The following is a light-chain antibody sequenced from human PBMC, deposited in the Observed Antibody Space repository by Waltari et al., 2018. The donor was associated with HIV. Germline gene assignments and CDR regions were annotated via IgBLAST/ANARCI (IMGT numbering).Light chain of an antibody. J-gene: IGKJ1*01. CDR1: QSLSSN. V-gene: IGKV3-15*01. CDR2: GAS. CDR3: QQYNNWPRT. Sequence: EVVMAQSPATLSVSPGERATLSCRASQSLSSNLAWYHQRPGQAPRLLIYGASTRVTGIPARFSGGGSGTEFTLTISSLQSEDFGVYYCQQYNNWPRTFGQGTKVEIQ.